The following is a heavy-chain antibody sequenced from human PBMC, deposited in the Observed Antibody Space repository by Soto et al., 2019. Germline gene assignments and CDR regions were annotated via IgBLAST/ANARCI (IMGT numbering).Heavy chain of an antibody. Sequence: SETLSLTCAVYGGSFSGYYWSWIRQPPGKGLEWIGEINHSGSTNYNPSLKSRVTISVDTSKKQFSLKLSSVTAADTAVYYCARAVTLYSDSSGYYNNYFDPWGQGTLVTVSS. CDR2: INHSGST. V-gene: IGHV4-34*01. CDR1: GGSFSGYY. J-gene: IGHJ5*02. CDR3: ARAVTLYSDSSGYYNNYFDP. D-gene: IGHD3-22*01.